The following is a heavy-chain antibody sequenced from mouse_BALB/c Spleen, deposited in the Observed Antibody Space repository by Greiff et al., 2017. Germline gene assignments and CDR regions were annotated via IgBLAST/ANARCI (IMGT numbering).Heavy chain of an antibody. CDR2: ISSGGSYT. V-gene: IGHV5-6*01. CDR3: ARRGDRYDAWFAY. J-gene: IGHJ3*01. CDR1: GFTFSSYG. D-gene: IGHD2-14*01. Sequence: EVQLMESGGDLVKPGGSLKLSCAASGFTFSSYGMSWVRQTPDKRLEWVATISSGGSYTYYPDSVKGRFTISRDNAKNTLYLQMSSLKSEDTAMYYCARRGDRYDAWFAYWGQGTLVTVSA.